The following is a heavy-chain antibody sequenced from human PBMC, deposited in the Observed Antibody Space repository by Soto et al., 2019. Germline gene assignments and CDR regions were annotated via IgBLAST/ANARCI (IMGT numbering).Heavy chain of an antibody. CDR1: GDSVSSNSAA. CDR2: TYYRSRWYN. D-gene: IGHD6-6*01. Sequence: PNLSLTCAISGDSVSSNSAAWNWIRQSPSRGLEWLGRTYYRSRWYNDYAVSVKSRITINPDTSKNQFSLQLNSVTPEDTAVYYCARDRHSSSRYYYGMDVWGQGTTVTVSS. CDR3: ARDRHSSSRYYYGMDV. V-gene: IGHV6-1*01. J-gene: IGHJ6*02.